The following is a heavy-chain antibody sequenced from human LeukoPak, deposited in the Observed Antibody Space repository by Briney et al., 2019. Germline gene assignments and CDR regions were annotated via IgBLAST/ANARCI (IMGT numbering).Heavy chain of an antibody. J-gene: IGHJ4*02. Sequence: GGSLRLSCATSGFTFSSFAMHWVRKAPGKELEWVSVISYDGGNRYYSDSVKGRFSISRDNAKNSLYLQMNSLRAEDTAVYYCAGFALKTPPTDWGQGTLVTVSS. CDR3: AGFALKTPPTD. V-gene: IGHV3-30*04. CDR1: GFTFSSFA. CDR2: ISYDGGNR.